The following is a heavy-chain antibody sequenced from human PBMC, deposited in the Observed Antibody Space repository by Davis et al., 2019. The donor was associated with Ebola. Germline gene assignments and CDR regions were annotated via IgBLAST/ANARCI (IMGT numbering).Heavy chain of an antibody. V-gene: IGHV1-3*01. Sequence: ASVKVSCKASGFTLSNYAIHWVRQAPGQRLEWMGWVHGGNGNTKYSQRFQDRVTITTDTSASTAYLDLSSLRSDDTAVFYCARATFGYNSGWYADYWGQGTLVTVSS. D-gene: IGHD6-19*01. CDR1: GFTLSNYA. J-gene: IGHJ4*02. CDR3: ARATFGYNSGWYADY. CDR2: VHGGNGNT.